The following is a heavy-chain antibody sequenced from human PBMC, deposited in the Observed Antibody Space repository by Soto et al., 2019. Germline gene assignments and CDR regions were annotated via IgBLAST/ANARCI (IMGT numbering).Heavy chain of an antibody. Sequence: QVQLVESGGGVVQPGRSLRLSCAASGFTFSSYGMHWVRQAPGKGLEWVAVIWYDGSNKYYADSVKGRFTISRDNSKNTLYLQMNSLRAEDTAVYYCARDPILGSRRVAALSYFDYWGQGTLVTVSS. CDR2: IWYDGSNK. D-gene: IGHD2-15*01. V-gene: IGHV3-33*01. J-gene: IGHJ4*02. CDR3: ARDPILGSRRVAALSYFDY. CDR1: GFTFSSYG.